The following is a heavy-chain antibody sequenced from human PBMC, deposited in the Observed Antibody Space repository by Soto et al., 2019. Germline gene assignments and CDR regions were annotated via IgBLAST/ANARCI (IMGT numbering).Heavy chain of an antibody. CDR2: INPSGGST. Sequence: ASVKVSCKASGYTFTSYYMHWVRQAPGQGLEWMGIINPSGGSTSYAQKFQGRVTMTRDTSTSTVYMELSSLRSEDTAVYYCARDYEYYDILTGYYKPGYYYYYGMDVWGQGTTVTVS. J-gene: IGHJ6*02. CDR3: ARDYEYYDILTGYYKPGYYYYYGMDV. CDR1: GYTFTSYY. V-gene: IGHV1-46*01. D-gene: IGHD3-9*01.